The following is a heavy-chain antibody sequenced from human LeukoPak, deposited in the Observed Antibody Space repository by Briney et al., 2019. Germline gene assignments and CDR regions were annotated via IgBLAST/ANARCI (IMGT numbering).Heavy chain of an antibody. Sequence: SVKVSCKASGGTFSSYAISWVRQAPGQGLEWMGGIIPIFGTANYAQKLQGRVTITADESTSTAYMELSSLRSEDTAFYYCARTIEYSSSWDTFDYWGQGALVTVSS. CDR1: GGTFSSYA. V-gene: IGHV1-69*13. J-gene: IGHJ4*02. CDR2: IIPIFGTA. CDR3: ARTIEYSSSWDTFDY. D-gene: IGHD6-6*01.